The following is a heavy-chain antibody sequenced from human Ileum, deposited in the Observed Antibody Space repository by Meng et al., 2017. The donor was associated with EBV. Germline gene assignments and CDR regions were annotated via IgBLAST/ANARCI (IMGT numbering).Heavy chain of an antibody. CDR2: TYRRSRWYY. CDR3: ATSRIAKFDR. Sequence: QLRLHESGSGLWQPSQSLSLSVVISGDSVSSDKTAWNWIRQSPSRGLEWLGRTYRRSRWYYDYALSVKSRINISPDTSKNQVSLQLNSVTDEDTGIYYCATSRIAKFDRWGQGTLVTVSS. CDR1: GDSVSSDKTA. V-gene: IGHV6-1*01. J-gene: IGHJ5*02.